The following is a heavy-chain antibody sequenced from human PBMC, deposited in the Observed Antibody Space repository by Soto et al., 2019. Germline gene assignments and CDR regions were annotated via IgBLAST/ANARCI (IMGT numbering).Heavy chain of an antibody. CDR3: ARTTYLRYSSSWYGFDD. Sequence: PSETLSLTCTVSGGSISTYYWSWIRQPPGKGLEWIGFIYYSGSTSYNTSLKGRVTISLDTSKTQFSLKLSSVTAADTAMYYCARTTYLRYSSSWYGFDDWGQGTLVTVSS. V-gene: IGHV4-59*01. J-gene: IGHJ4*02. CDR1: GGSISTYY. CDR2: IYYSGST. D-gene: IGHD6-13*01.